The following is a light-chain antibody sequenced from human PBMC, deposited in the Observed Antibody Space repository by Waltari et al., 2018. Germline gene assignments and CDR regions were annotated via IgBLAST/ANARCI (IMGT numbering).Light chain of an antibody. J-gene: IGKJ2*01. V-gene: IGKV2-28*01. CDR3: MQALQTPYT. Sequence: DIVMTQSPLSLPVPPGEPASISCRSSQSLLHSNGYNYLDWYLQKPGQSPQLLIYLGSNRATWVPDRFSGSGSGTDFTLKISRVEAEDVGVYYCMQALQTPYTFGQGTQLEIK. CDR2: LGS. CDR1: QSLLHSNGYNY.